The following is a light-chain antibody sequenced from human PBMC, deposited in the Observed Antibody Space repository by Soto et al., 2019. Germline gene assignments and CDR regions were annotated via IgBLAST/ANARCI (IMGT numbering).Light chain of an antibody. CDR2: DTF. J-gene: IGKJ4*01. Sequence: VLTRSPPTLSFAPGLRATLSCRASQSVRKYLAWYQQKPGQPPRLLIYDTFNRATGIPARFSGSGSETDFTLTISSLEPEDFAVYYWQHRASWPLTFGGGTKVDIK. V-gene: IGKV3-11*01. CDR1: QSVRKY. CDR3: QHRASWPLT.